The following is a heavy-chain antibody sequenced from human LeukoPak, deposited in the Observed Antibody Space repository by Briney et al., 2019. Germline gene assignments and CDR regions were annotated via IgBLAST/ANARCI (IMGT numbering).Heavy chain of an antibody. Sequence: ASVKVSCKASGYTFTSYGISLLRQAPGQGLEWMGWISAYNGSTNYAQKLQGRVTMTTDTSTSTAYMELRSLRSDDTAVYYCARGGGYSYGLHGEDFDYWGQGTLVTVSS. CDR1: GYTFTSYG. V-gene: IGHV1-18*01. D-gene: IGHD5-18*01. CDR3: ARGGGYSYGLHGEDFDY. J-gene: IGHJ4*02. CDR2: ISAYNGST.